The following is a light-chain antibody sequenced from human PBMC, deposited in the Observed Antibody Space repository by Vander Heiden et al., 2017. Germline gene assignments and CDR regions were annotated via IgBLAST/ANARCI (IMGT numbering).Light chain of an antibody. CDR1: SSDVGSYNY. CDR2: DGS. Sequence: QSALTQPAPVFGFPGQSVTIACTGTSSDVGSYNYVSWYQQHPGKAPKLMIYDGSKRPSGVSNRFSGSKSGNTASLTISGLQAEDEADYYCCSYAGSIYVFGAGTKVTVL. J-gene: IGLJ1*01. CDR3: CSYAGSIYV. V-gene: IGLV2-23*01.